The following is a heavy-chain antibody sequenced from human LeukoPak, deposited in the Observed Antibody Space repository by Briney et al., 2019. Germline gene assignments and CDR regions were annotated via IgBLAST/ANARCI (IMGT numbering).Heavy chain of an antibody. V-gene: IGHV3-48*03. Sequence: RGSPRLSCAASGFISSSYEMNCVRQALGKGLERVSYISSSGSTIYYADPVRGRFTISRDNAKNSLYLQMNSLRAEDTAVYYCARVAGSPEYFQHWGQGTLVTVSS. CDR1: GFISSSYE. CDR3: ARVAGSPEYFQH. J-gene: IGHJ1*01. CDR2: ISSSGSTI.